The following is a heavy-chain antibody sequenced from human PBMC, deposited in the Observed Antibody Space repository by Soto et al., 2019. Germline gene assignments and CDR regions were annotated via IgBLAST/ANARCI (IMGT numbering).Heavy chain of an antibody. Sequence: SVKVSCKASGGTFSSYAISWVRQAPGQGLEWMGGIIPIFGTANYAQKFQGRVTNTADESTSTAYMELSSLRSEDTAVYYCARDLDAGNYYYYGMDVWGQGTTVTVSS. V-gene: IGHV1-69*13. CDR2: IIPIFGTA. J-gene: IGHJ6*02. CDR3: ARDLDAGNYYYYGMDV. D-gene: IGHD1-1*01. CDR1: GGTFSSYA.